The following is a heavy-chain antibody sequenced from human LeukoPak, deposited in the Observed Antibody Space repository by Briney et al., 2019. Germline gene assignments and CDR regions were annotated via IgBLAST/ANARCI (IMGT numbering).Heavy chain of an antibody. D-gene: IGHD2-15*01. Sequence: GGSLRLSCAASGLTFSTFAMKWVRQAPGKGLEWVSAIRGTGINTDYADSVKGRFTISRDNSQNTVYLHLNSLRLEDTAIYYCAKDRSGWGQGTLVTVSS. V-gene: IGHV3-23*01. CDR2: IRGTGINT. CDR1: GLTFSTFA. J-gene: IGHJ4*02. CDR3: AKDRSG.